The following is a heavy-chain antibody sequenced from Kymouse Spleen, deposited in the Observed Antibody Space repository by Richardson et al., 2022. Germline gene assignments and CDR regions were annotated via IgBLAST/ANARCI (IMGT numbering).Heavy chain of an antibody. J-gene: IGHJ6*02. CDR1: GDSVSSNSAA. CDR3: AREEKTELGIKRYYYYGMDV. D-gene: IGHD7-27*02. Sequence: QVQLQQSGPGLVKPSQTLSLTCAISGDSVSSNSAAWNWIRQSPSRGLEWLGRTYYRSKWYNDYAVSVKSRITINPDTSKNQFSLQLNSVTPEDTAVYYCAREEKTELGIKRYYYYGMDVWGQGTTVTVSS. V-gene: IGHV6-1*01. CDR2: TYYRSKWYN.